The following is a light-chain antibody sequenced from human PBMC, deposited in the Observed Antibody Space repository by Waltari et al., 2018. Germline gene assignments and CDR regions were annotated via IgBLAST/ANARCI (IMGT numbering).Light chain of an antibody. CDR1: QSLSSTY. CDR2: GAS. CDR3: QQYATSPFS. J-gene: IGKJ4*01. V-gene: IGKV3-20*01. Sequence: VLTQSPDTLSLSPGERATLSCRASQSLSSTYLAWYQQKPGQAPRLLIYGASSRATGIPNSFSGSGSETDFTLTISRLEPEDFAVYYCQQYATSPFSFGGGTKVETK.